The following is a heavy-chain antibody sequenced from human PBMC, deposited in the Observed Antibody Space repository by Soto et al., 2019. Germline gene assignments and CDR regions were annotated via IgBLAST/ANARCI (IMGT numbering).Heavy chain of an antibody. CDR3: ATDHSSSWYSSHAFDI. CDR2: FDPEDGET. CDR1: GYTLTELS. Sequence: ASVKVSCKVSGYTLTELSMHWVRQAPGKGLEWMGGFDPEDGETIYAQKFQGRVTMTEDTSTDTAYMELSSLRSEDTAVYYCATDHSSSWYSSHAFDIWGQGTMVTVSS. J-gene: IGHJ3*02. V-gene: IGHV1-24*01. D-gene: IGHD2-15*01.